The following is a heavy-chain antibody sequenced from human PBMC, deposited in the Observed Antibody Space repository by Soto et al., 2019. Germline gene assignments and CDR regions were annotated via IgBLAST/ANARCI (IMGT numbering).Heavy chain of an antibody. CDR2: IYSGGST. CDR1: GFTVSSHY. Sequence: EVQLVESGGGLVQPGGSLRLSCAVSGFTVSSHYMSWVRQAPGKGLEWVSVIYSGGSTNYADSVKGRFTISRDISKNTLYLQMNSLRAEATAVYYCARFGYGSGSPGYYGMDVWGQGTTVTVSS. D-gene: IGHD3-10*01. J-gene: IGHJ6*02. CDR3: ARFGYGSGSPGYYGMDV. V-gene: IGHV3-66*01.